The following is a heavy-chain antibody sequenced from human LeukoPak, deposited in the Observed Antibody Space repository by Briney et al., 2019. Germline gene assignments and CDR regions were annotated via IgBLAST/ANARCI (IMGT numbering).Heavy chain of an antibody. CDR2: MNPNSGNT. V-gene: IGHV1-8*03. Sequence: GASVKVSCKASGYTLTSYDINWVRQATGQGLEWMGWMNPNSGNTGYAQKFQGRVTITRNTSISTAYMELSSLRSEDTAVYYCATYSSRRGFDYWGQGTLVTVSS. CDR3: ATYSSRRGFDY. CDR1: GYTLTSYD. D-gene: IGHD6-13*01. J-gene: IGHJ4*02.